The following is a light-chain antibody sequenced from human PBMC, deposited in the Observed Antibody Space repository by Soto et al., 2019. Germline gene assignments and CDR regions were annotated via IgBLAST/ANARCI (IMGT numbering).Light chain of an antibody. V-gene: IGKV3-20*01. Sequence: EIVLTQSPGTLSLSPGERATLSCRASQSVGSSYLAWYQQKPGQAPRLLIYGASSRATGIPDRFSGSGSGTDFTLTISRLEPEDFAVYSCQQYGSPGTFGQGTKVEVK. CDR3: QQYGSPGT. J-gene: IGKJ1*01. CDR1: QSVGSSY. CDR2: GAS.